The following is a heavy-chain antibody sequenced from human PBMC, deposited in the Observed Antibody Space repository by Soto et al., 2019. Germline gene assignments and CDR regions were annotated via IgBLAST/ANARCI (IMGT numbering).Heavy chain of an antibody. CDR3: ARDFGHGYYLDY. Sequence: GGSLRLSCVASGFSFSNYNMNWVRQAPGKGLEWVSYITDSSDTVHYADSVRGRFTISRDNAESSLYLQMNSLRDEDAAVYFCARDFGHGYYLDYWGRGTLVTVYS. J-gene: IGHJ4*02. V-gene: IGHV3-48*02. CDR2: ITDSSDTV. CDR1: GFSFSNYN. D-gene: IGHD3-3*01.